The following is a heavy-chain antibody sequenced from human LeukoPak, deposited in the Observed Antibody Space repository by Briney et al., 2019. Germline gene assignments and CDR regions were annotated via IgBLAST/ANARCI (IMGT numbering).Heavy chain of an antibody. CDR2: INHSGST. CDR3: ARGPLITMVRGVAYHFDY. Sequence: PSETLSLTCAVYGGSFSGHYWSWICQPPGKGLEWIGEINHSGSTNYNPSLKSRVTISVDTSKNQFSLKLSSVTAADTAVYYCARGPLITMVRGVAYHFDYWGQGTLVTVSS. D-gene: IGHD3-10*01. CDR1: GGSFSGHY. J-gene: IGHJ4*02. V-gene: IGHV4-34*01.